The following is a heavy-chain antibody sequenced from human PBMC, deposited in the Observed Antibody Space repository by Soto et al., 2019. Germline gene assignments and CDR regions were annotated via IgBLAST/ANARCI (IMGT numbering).Heavy chain of an antibody. V-gene: IGHV1-18*01. J-gene: IGHJ4*02. CDR2: ISTYSGNT. CDR3: ARQYSTSSEFDD. D-gene: IGHD6-6*01. Sequence: ASVKVSCKASGYTFNTHGISWVRQAPGQGLEWMGWISTYSGNTKYAQSLQDRVTMTTDTSTSIAYLELRSLRSDDTAVYYCARQYSTSSEFDDWGQGTLVTV. CDR1: GYTFNTHG.